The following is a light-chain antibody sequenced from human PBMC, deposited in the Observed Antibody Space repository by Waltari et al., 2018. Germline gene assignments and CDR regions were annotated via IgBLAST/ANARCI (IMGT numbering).Light chain of an antibody. CDR3: AAWDDSLNGPV. CDR1: SSNIGTNI. J-gene: IGLJ3*02. Sequence: QSVLTQPPSASGTPGQRVTISCSGSSSNIGTNIVNWYQQLPGAAPKLLISTNHLRPSGVPDRVAGSKSGTSASLAVSGLQSEDEADYYCAAWDDSLNGPVFGGGTKLTVL. V-gene: IGLV1-44*01. CDR2: TNH.